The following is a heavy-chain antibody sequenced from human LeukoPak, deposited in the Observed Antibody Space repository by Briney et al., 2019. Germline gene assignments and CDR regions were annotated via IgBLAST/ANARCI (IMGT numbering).Heavy chain of an antibody. CDR3: ARENYDILTGYYLDY. V-gene: IGHV3-23*01. CDR1: GFTFSSYA. Sequence: GGSLRLSCAASGFTFSSYAMNWVRQAPGKGLQWVSAISGSGGSTYYADSVKGRFTISRDNAKNSLYLQMNSLRAEDTAVYYCARENYDILTGYYLDYWGQGTLVTVSS. CDR2: ISGSGGST. J-gene: IGHJ4*02. D-gene: IGHD3-9*01.